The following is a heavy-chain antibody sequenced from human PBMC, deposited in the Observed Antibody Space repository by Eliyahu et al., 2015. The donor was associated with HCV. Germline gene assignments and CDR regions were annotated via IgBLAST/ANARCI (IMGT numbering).Heavy chain of an antibody. Sequence: QITLKESGPTLVKPTQTLTLTCTXAXLSLXXSGVSGAWIRQSPGKALEXLALIYWDDDKRVSPSLKKRLTITKDNSKKQVALTLTNVDPDDTATYYCAHSTETTLGDGFDIWGQGTMVTVSS. V-gene: IGHV2-5*02. CDR3: AHSTETTLGDGFDI. J-gene: IGHJ3*02. D-gene: IGHD4-17*01. CDR2: IYWDDDK. CDR1: XLSLXXSGVS.